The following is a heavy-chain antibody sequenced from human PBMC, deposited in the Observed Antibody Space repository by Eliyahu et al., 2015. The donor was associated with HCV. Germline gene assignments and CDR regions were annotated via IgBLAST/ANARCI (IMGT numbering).Heavy chain of an antibody. CDR3: AREEITILGGLPHGLDV. V-gene: IGHV4-61*02. CDR2: ILNSGST. Sequence: QVQLQESGPGLVKPSQTLSLTCSVSGASISSDGYWWPWIRQPAGKGLEWIGRILNSGSTNYNPSLKSRLTISLGTSKKEFSLKLGSVTAADTAVYYCAREEITILGGLPHGLDVWGQGTTVTVSS. J-gene: IGHJ6*02. D-gene: IGHD3-3*01. CDR1: GASISSDGYW.